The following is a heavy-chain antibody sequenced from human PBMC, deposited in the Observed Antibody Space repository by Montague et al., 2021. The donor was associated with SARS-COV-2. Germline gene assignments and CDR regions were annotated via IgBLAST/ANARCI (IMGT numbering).Heavy chain of an antibody. J-gene: IGHJ5*02. V-gene: IGHV4-59*11. CDR1: GGSMSGHY. CDR3: ARAVSVRRAVNWFDP. D-gene: IGHD3-16*02. Sequence: SETLSLTCTVSGGSMSGHYWSWIRQPPGKGLELLAYIYYSGGINSNASLTSRVTISVDTSKNQFSLKLTSVTAADTAVDYRARAVSVRRAVNWFDPWGQGTLVTVSS. CDR2: IYYSGGI.